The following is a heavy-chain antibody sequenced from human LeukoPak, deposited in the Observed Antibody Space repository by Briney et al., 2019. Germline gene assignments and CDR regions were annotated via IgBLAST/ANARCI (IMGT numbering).Heavy chain of an antibody. J-gene: IGHJ3*02. CDR3: ARGGQEVGAADI. CDR2: MNPNSGNT. Sequence: GASVNVSCKASGYTFTIYDINWVRQATGQGLEGMGWMNPNSGNTGYAQKFQGRVTMTRDTSISTAYMELSRLRSDDTAVYYCARGGQEVGAADIWGQGTMVTVSS. V-gene: IGHV1-8*02. CDR1: GYTFTIYD. D-gene: IGHD1-26*01.